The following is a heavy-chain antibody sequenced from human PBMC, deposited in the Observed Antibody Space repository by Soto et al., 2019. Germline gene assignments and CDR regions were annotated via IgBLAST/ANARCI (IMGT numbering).Heavy chain of an antibody. CDR3: ARGDSGWYSSYFDY. V-gene: IGHV3-30-3*01. D-gene: IGHD6-19*01. CDR2: ISYDGSNK. J-gene: IGHJ4*02. Sequence: QVQLVESGGGVVQPGRSLRLSCAASGFTFSSYAMHWVRQAPGKGLEWVAVISYDGSNKYYADSVKGRFTISRDNSQNTLYLQMNSQRAEDTAVYYCARGDSGWYSSYFDYWGQGTLVTVSS. CDR1: GFTFSSYA.